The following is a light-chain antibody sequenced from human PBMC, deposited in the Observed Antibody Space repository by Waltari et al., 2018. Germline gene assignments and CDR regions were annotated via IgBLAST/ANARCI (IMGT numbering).Light chain of an antibody. Sequence: GQSITISCTGTSSDVGGYNYVSWYQQHPGKAPKLMIYEVSNRPSGVSNRFSGSKSGNTASLTISGLQAEDEADYYCSSYTSSSTVVFGGGTKLTVL. J-gene: IGLJ2*01. CDR1: SSDVGGYNY. V-gene: IGLV2-14*01. CDR3: SSYTSSSTVV. CDR2: EVS.